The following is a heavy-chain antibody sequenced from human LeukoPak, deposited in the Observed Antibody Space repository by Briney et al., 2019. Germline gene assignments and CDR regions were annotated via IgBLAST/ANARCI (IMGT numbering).Heavy chain of an antibody. CDR1: GFTFNKYS. V-gene: IGHV3-48*04. Sequence: PGGSLRLSCAASGFTFNKYSMSWVRQAPGKGLEWITYIDGSSANIYYADSVKGRFTTSRDNAKNSAYLHMNSLRAGDTAVYYCATYGRDGYKGFYWGQGTLVTVSS. CDR3: ATYGRDGYKGFY. CDR2: IDGSSANI. D-gene: IGHD5-24*01. J-gene: IGHJ4*02.